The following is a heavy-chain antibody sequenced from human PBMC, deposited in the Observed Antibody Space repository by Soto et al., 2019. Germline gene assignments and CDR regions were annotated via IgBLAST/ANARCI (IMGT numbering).Heavy chain of an antibody. J-gene: IGHJ6*02. CDR3: GRVLQGYYVNDV. Sequence: EVQLVESGGGLVQPGGSLRLSCEASGFTFSSYWMHWVRQAPGKGLVWVSRIYTDGSRTSYADSVRGRFTISRDNAKNTLYLQMYSLRAEDSAVYYCGRVLQGYYVNDVWGQGTTVTVTS. CDR1: GFTFSSYW. CDR2: IYTDGSRT. D-gene: IGHD2-15*01. V-gene: IGHV3-74*01.